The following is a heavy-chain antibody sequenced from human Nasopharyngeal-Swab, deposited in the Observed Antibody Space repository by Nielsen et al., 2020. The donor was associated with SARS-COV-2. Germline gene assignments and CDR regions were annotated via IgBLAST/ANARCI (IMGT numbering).Heavy chain of an antibody. Sequence: SVKVSCKASGGSFSNYAISWVRQAPAQGLEWMGGIIPPLGIANYAQKFQDRVTITADKSTSTAYMELSSLRSEDTAVYYCARSGWAYCSGTRCYDAFDIWGQGTMVTVSS. CDR2: IIPPLGIA. J-gene: IGHJ3*02. V-gene: IGHV1-69*10. CDR3: ARSGWAYCSGTRCYDAFDI. D-gene: IGHD2-2*01. CDR1: GGSFSNYA.